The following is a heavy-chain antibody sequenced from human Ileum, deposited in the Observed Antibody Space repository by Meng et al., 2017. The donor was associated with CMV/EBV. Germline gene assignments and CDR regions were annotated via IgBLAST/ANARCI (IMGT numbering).Heavy chain of an antibody. CDR2: IRYDGSNK. Sequence: GESLKISCAASGFTFSSNGMHWVRQAPGKGLEWVAFIRYDGSNKYYADSVKGRFTISRDNSKNTLFLQMNSLRAEDTAVYYCAKDKDSSGYYYGYWGQGTLVTVSS. CDR1: GFTFSSNG. D-gene: IGHD3-22*01. V-gene: IGHV3-30*02. J-gene: IGHJ4*02. CDR3: AKDKDSSGYYYGY.